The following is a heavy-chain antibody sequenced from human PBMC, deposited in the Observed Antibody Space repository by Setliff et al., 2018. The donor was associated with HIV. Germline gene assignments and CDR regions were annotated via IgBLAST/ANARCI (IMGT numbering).Heavy chain of an antibody. CDR1: GGSISGSNYY. CDR2: IYYSGST. CDR3: ARQQHSSDLKIWNY. D-gene: IGHD6-19*01. Sequence: NPSETLSLTCTVSGGSISGSNYYWGWIRQPPGKGLEWVGSIYYSGSTYYSPSLKSRVTISVDTSKNQFSLTLTSVTAADTAVYYCARQQHSSDLKIWNYWGQGTLVTVS. J-gene: IGHJ4*02. V-gene: IGHV4-39*01.